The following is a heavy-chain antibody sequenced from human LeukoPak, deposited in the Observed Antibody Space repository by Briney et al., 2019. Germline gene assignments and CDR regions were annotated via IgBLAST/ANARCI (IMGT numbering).Heavy chain of an antibody. V-gene: IGHV3-30-3*01. Sequence: GGSLRLSCAASGFTFSSYAMHWVRQAPGKGLEWVAVISYDGSNKYYADSVKGRFTISRDNSKNTLYLQMNSLRAEDTAVCYCARGEDYFDYWGQGTLVTVSS. CDR1: GFTFSSYA. CDR2: ISYDGSNK. J-gene: IGHJ4*02. CDR3: ARGEDYFDY.